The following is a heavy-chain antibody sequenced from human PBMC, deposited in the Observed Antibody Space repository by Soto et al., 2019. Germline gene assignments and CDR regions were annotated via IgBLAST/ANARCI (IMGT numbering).Heavy chain of an antibody. CDR3: ARKYSTAWAEALGL. D-gene: IGHD6-6*01. Sequence: PAQTLSLTSVISGDRISSNSATWNWIRQPPSRDLERLGSPNHSSKWYTDYAVSVKSRITIDADSSKNQFSLHLNFVTPEDTAVDFGARKYSTAWAEALGLWGQGTIVTVSS. V-gene: IGHV6-1*01. CDR2: PNHSSKWYT. J-gene: IGHJ3*01. CDR1: GDRISSNSAT.